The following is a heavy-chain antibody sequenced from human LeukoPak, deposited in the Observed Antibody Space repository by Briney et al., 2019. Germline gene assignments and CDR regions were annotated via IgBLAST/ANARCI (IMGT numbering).Heavy chain of an antibody. Sequence: PGGSLRLSCAASGFXFSSYNINWVRRAPGKGLEWLSSISGGSSYIYCADSVKGRFTISRDNAKNSLYLQMNSLRAEDTAVYYCARDRTYSSSWLPYYFDYWGQGTLVTVSS. J-gene: IGHJ4*02. CDR1: GFXFSSYN. CDR3: ARDRTYSSSWLPYYFDY. CDR2: ISGGSSYI. V-gene: IGHV3-21*01. D-gene: IGHD6-13*01.